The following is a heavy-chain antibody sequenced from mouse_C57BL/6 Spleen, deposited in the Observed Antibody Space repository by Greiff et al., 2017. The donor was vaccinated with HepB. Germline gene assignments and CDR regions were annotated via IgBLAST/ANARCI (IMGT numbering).Heavy chain of an antibody. CDR2: INPNNGGT. V-gene: IGHV1-18*01. Sequence: VQLKESGPELVKPGASVKIPCKASGYTFTDYNMDWVKQSHGKSLEWIGDINPNNGGTIYNQKFKGKATLTVDKSSSTAYMELRSLTSEDTAVYYCARYDTTGNAMDYWGQGTSVTVSS. CDR3: ARYDTTGNAMDY. CDR1: GYTFTDYN. D-gene: IGHD1-1*01. J-gene: IGHJ4*01.